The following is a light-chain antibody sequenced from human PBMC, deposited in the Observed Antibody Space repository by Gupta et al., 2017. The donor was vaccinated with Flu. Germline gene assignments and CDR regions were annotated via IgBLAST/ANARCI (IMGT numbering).Light chain of an antibody. V-gene: IGLV1-51*02. CDR2: ENN. CDR3: GTWDSSLSVGV. CDR1: SSNIGNNY. Sequence: QSVLPQPPSVSAAPGQKVTISCSGSSSNIGNNYVSWYQQLPGTAPKLLIYENNKRPSGIPDRFSGSKSGTSATLGITGLQTGDEADYYCGTWDSSLSVGVFGGGTKLTVL. J-gene: IGLJ2*01.